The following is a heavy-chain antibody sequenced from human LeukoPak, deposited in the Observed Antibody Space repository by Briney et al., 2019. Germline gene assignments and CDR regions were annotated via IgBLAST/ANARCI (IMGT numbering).Heavy chain of an antibody. CDR3: ARGGWEEDSNGYHSIDY. Sequence: ASVKVSCKASGYTFTGYYMHWVRQAPGQGLEWMGWINPNSGGTNYAQKFQGRVTMTRDTSISTAYMELSRLRSDDTAVYYCARGGWEEDSNGYHSIDYWGQGTLVTVSS. D-gene: IGHD3-22*01. J-gene: IGHJ4*02. CDR1: GYTFTGYY. CDR2: INPNSGGT. V-gene: IGHV1-2*02.